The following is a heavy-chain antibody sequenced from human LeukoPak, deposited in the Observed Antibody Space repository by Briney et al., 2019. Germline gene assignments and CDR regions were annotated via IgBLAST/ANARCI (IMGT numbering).Heavy chain of an antibody. D-gene: IGHD3-3*01. CDR3: AREPRGYDFWSGYQESYGMDV. Sequence: SETLSLTCTVSGGSISSYYWSWIRQPPGKGLEWIGYIYYSGSTNYNPSLKSRVTISVDTSKNQFSLKLGSVTAADTAVYYCAREPRGYDFWSGYQESYGMDVWGQGTTVTVSS. CDR1: GGSISSYY. J-gene: IGHJ6*02. V-gene: IGHV4-59*01. CDR2: IYYSGST.